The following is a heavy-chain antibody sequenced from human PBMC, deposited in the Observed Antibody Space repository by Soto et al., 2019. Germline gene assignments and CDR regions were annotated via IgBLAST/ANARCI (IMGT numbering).Heavy chain of an antibody. CDR2: ISGSGGST. CDR3: AKVSRSSSYYYYGMDV. D-gene: IGHD6-6*01. Sequence: LRRTCAASGLTFSSNAMSWDCQAPGKGLEWLSAISGSGGSTYYADSVKGRFTISRENNKNTLYLQMNSLSAEDTAVYYWAKVSRSSSYYYYGMDVWGQGATVTVSS. CDR1: GLTFSSNA. J-gene: IGHJ6*02. V-gene: IGHV3-23*01.